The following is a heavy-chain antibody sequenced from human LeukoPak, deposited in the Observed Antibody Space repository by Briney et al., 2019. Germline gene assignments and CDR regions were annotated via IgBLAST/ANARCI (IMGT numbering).Heavy chain of an antibody. D-gene: IGHD2-2*01. V-gene: IGHV1-2*02. CDR2: INPNSGGT. Sequence: GASVKVSCKASGYSFTGQYMHWVRQAPGQGLEWMGWINPNSGGTNYAQKFQGRVTMTRDTSISTAYMELSRLRSDDTAVYYCARRYCSSTSCYADPGFDYWGQGTLVTVSS. CDR3: ARRYCSSTSCYADPGFDY. J-gene: IGHJ4*02. CDR1: GYSFTGQY.